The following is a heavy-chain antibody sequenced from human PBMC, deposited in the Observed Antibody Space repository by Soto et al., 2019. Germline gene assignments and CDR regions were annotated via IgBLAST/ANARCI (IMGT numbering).Heavy chain of an antibody. Sequence: EVQLVESGGGLVKPGGSLRLSCAASGFTFSNAWMTWVRQAPGKGLEWVGRVKSKTDGGTIDYAAPVKDRFTISRDDSKNTLYLQMNSLKTEDTDVYYCIGTYSGSSMRFDYWGQGTLVTVSS. J-gene: IGHJ4*02. D-gene: IGHD5-12*01. CDR3: IGTYSGSSMRFDY. CDR1: GFTFSNAW. V-gene: IGHV3-15*01. CDR2: VKSKTDGGTI.